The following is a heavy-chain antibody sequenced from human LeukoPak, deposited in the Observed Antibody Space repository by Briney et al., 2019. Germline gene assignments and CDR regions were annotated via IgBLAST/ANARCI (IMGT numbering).Heavy chain of an antibody. CDR1: GFTFSSYW. V-gene: IGHV3-7*01. CDR2: IKQDGSEK. Sequence: GGSLRLSFAASGFTFSSYWMSWVRQAPGKGLEWVANIKQDGSEKYYVDSVKGRSTISRDNAKNSLYLQMNSLRAEDTAVYYCARSGSKNSSSWYDAFDIWGQGTMVTVSS. D-gene: IGHD6-13*01. CDR3: ARSGSKNSSSWYDAFDI. J-gene: IGHJ3*02.